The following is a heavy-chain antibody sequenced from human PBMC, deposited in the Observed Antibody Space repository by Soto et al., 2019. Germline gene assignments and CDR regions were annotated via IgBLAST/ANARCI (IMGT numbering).Heavy chain of an antibody. V-gene: IGHV5-10-1*01. CDR2: IDPSDSYT. Sequence: HGESLKISCKGSGYSFTSYWISWVRQMPGKGLEWMGRIDPSDSYTNYSPSFQGHVTISADKSISTAYPQWSSLKASDTAMYYCARSPTYYYDSRDYYGMDVWGQVTNVTVSS. J-gene: IGHJ6*02. D-gene: IGHD3-22*01. CDR3: ARSPTYYYDSRDYYGMDV. CDR1: GYSFTSYW.